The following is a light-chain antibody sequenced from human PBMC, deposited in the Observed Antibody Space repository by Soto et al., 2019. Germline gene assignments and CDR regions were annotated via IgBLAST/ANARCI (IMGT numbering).Light chain of an antibody. CDR1: ETISNY. Sequence: DIQMTQSPPSLSASVGDRLIISCRASETISNYLNWYQQKPGRAPKALIYAASSLQSGVPPKFRGRGSGTDFFLTISSHQPEDLGTLYCQQTFSIPYTFGPGTKLEI. J-gene: IGKJ2*01. CDR2: AAS. CDR3: QQTFSIPYT. V-gene: IGKV1-39*01.